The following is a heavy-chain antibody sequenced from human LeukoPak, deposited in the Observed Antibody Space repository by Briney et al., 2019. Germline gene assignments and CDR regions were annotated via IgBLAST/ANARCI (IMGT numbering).Heavy chain of an antibody. CDR1: GFTFSDYY. Sequence: GGSLRLSCAASGFTFSDYYMSWIRQTPGKGLEWLSYISSGGSAIYYADSVKGRFTIPRDNAKNSLYLQMNSLRAEDTAVYYCARDHHSGSYLGWFDPWGQGTLVTVSS. CDR2: ISSGGSAI. D-gene: IGHD1-26*01. CDR3: ARDHHSGSYLGWFDP. V-gene: IGHV3-11*01. J-gene: IGHJ5*02.